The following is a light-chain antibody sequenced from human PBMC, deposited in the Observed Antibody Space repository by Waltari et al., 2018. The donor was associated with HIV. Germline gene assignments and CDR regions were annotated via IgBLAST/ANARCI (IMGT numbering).Light chain of an antibody. J-gene: IGLJ2*01. Sequence: SYELTQPPSVSVPPGQTASITCSGDNLGDKYACWYQQKPGQTPVLVIDQDSKRPSGIPERFSGSNSWSTATLTISGTQAMDEADYYCQAWDSSTVVFGGGTKLTVL. CDR2: QDS. CDR1: NLGDKY. V-gene: IGLV3-1*01. CDR3: QAWDSSTVV.